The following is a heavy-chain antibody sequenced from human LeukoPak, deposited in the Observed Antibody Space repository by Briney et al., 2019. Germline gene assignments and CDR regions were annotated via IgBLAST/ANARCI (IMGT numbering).Heavy chain of an antibody. Sequence: PGGSLRLSCAASGFTFGDYYMSWIRQAPGKGLEWVSYISNSGSTIYYAASVKGRFTISRDNAKKSLNLQMNSLRAEDTAVYYCARTRFHYFDYWGQGTLVTVSS. CDR1: GFTFGDYY. V-gene: IGHV3-11*04. J-gene: IGHJ4*02. D-gene: IGHD3-10*01. CDR3: ARTRFHYFDY. CDR2: ISNSGSTI.